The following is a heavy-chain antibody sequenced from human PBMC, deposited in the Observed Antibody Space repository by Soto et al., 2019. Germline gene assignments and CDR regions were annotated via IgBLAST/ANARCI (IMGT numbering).Heavy chain of an antibody. D-gene: IGHD2-2*01. CDR2: IIPIFGTA. CDR1: GGTFSSYA. Sequence: ASVKVSCKASGGTFSSYAISWVRQAPGQGLEWMGGIIPIFGTANYAQKFQGRVTITADESTSTAYMELSSLRSEDTAVYYCARDRDCSSTSCYFGPANYYYYGMDVWGQGTTVTVSS. V-gene: IGHV1-69*13. CDR3: ARDRDCSSTSCYFGPANYYYYGMDV. J-gene: IGHJ6*02.